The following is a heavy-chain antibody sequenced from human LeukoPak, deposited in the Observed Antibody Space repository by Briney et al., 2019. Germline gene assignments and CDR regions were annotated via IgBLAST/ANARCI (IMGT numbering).Heavy chain of an antibody. CDR1: GDSITSYY. V-gene: IGHV4-59*01. J-gene: IGHJ4*02. CDR3: ARWSLHSSGWYFDF. Sequence: SETLSLTCSVSGDSITSYYWSWIRQPPGMGLQWIGYINYSGRTNYNPSVKSRVTISVDTSKNQFSLKLISVTAADTAVYYCARWSLHSSGWYFDFWGQGALVTVSS. CDR2: INYSGRT. D-gene: IGHD6-19*01.